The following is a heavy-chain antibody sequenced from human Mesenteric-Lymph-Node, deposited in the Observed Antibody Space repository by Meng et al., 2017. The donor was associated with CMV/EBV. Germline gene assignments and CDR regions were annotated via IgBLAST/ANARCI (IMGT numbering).Heavy chain of an antibody. CDR2: TNKDGTTT. CDR3: ARGDCSGDGCYSGGY. J-gene: IGHJ4*02. Sequence: GESLKISCAASGFTFSNYWMHWVRQAPGKGLVWVARTNKDGTTTSYEDSVKGRFTISRDNAKNTLYLQMNSLRAEDTAVYYCARGDCSGDGCYSGGYWGQGTLVTVSS. V-gene: IGHV3-74*01. CDR1: GFTFSNYW. D-gene: IGHD2-15*01.